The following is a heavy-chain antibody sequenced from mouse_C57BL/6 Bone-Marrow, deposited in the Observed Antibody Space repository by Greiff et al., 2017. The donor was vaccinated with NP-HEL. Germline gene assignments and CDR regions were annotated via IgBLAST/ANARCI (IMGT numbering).Heavy chain of an antibody. Sequence: EVKLVESEGGLVQPGSSMKLSCTASGFTFSDYYMAWVRQVPEKGLEWVANINYDGSSTYYLDSLKSRFLISRDNAKNILYLQISSLKSEDTATYYCARDITTVVATHWYFDVWGTGTTVTVSS. CDR2: INYDGSST. D-gene: IGHD1-1*01. V-gene: IGHV5-16*01. CDR3: ARDITTVVATHWYFDV. CDR1: GFTFSDYY. J-gene: IGHJ1*03.